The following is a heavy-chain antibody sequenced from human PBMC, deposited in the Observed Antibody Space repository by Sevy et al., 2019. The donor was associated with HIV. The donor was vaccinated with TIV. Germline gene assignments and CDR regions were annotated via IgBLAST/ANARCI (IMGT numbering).Heavy chain of an antibody. J-gene: IGHJ4*02. CDR3: ARARAYYYDNSGYSFDY. CDR2: IKQDGSEK. Sequence: GGSLRLSCAASGFTFSSYAMHWVRQAPGKGLEWVANIKQDGSEKYYVDSVKGRFTISSDNAKNSLYLQMNSLRVEDTAAYYCARARAYYYDNSGYSFDYWGQGTLVTVSS. CDR1: GFTFSSYA. V-gene: IGHV3-7*01. D-gene: IGHD3-22*01.